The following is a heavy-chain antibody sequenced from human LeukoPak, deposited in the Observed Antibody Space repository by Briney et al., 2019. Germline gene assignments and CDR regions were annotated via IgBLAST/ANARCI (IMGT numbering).Heavy chain of an antibody. J-gene: IGHJ4*02. CDR1: GGSISSYF. Sequence: KPSETLSLTCTVSGGSISSYFWNWIRQPPGTGLEWIGYIYYSESTNYNPSLNSRVTISVYTSKNQFSLKLSSVTAADTAVYYCARHREDWGFDSWGQGTLVTVSS. CDR3: ARHREDWGFDS. V-gene: IGHV4-59*08. CDR2: IYYSEST. D-gene: IGHD7-27*01.